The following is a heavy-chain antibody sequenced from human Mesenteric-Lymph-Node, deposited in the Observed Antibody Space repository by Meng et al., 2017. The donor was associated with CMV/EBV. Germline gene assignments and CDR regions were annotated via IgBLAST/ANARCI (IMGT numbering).Heavy chain of an antibody. CDR3: EEFEVG. V-gene: IGHV3-23*01. J-gene: IGHJ4*02. CDR1: GFTFSSYA. D-gene: IGHD1-26*01. Sequence: GESLKISCVASGFTFSSYAMSWVRQAPGKGLEWVSGINFDGTSTFYADSVKGRFTISRDNAKNTLYLQMNSLSAEDTAVYYCEEFEVGWGQGTLVTVSS. CDR2: INFDGTST.